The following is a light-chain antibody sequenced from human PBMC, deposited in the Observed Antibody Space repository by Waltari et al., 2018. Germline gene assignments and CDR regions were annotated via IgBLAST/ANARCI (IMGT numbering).Light chain of an antibody. Sequence: QSVLTQPPSASGTPGQRVTISCSGTTSNIGSDTVTWFRHLPGTAPKLLMYSYTQRPSGVPDRFSGSKSGTSASLAISGLQSDDEADYYCAAWDYRLNIWVFGGGTKLTVL. V-gene: IGLV1-44*01. CDR1: TSNIGSDT. J-gene: IGLJ3*02. CDR3: AAWDYRLNIWV. CDR2: SYT.